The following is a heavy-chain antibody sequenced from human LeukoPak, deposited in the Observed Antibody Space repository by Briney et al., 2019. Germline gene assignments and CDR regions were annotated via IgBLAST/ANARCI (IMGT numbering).Heavy chain of an antibody. CDR1: GYTFTSYI. CDR3: ARAGTYGDYYFDY. V-gene: IGHV1-3*01. D-gene: IGHD4-17*01. J-gene: IGHJ4*02. CDR2: INAGNGNT. Sequence: ASVKVSCKASGYTFTSYIMHWVRQAPGQRLEWMGWINAGNGNTKYSQKFQGRVTITRDTSASTAHMELSSLRCEDTAVYYCARAGTYGDYYFDYWGQGTLVTVSS.